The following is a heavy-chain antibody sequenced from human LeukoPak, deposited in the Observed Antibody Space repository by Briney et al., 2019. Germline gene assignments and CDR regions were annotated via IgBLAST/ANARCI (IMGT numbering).Heavy chain of an antibody. V-gene: IGHV4-59*01. Sequence: SETLSLNCTVSGGSISSYYWSWLRQPPGKGLEWIGYIYYSGSTNYNPSLKSRVTISVDTSKNQFSLKLSSVTAADTAVYYCASYDSTGGYFDYWGQGTLVTVSS. J-gene: IGHJ4*02. CDR2: IYYSGST. D-gene: IGHD3-22*01. CDR3: ASYDSTGGYFDY. CDR1: GGSISSYY.